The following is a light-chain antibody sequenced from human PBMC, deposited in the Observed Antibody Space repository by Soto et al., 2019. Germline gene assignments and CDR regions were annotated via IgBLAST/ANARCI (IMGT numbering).Light chain of an antibody. J-gene: IGKJ1*01. CDR3: QQRSNWPRWT. Sequence: EIVLTQSPATLSLSPGERATLSCRASQSVSSYLAWYQQQPGQAPRLLIYDASNRATGIPARFSGSGSGTDFTLTISSLEPEDSAVYYCQQRSNWPRWTFGQGTKVEIK. CDR2: DAS. CDR1: QSVSSY. V-gene: IGKV3-11*01.